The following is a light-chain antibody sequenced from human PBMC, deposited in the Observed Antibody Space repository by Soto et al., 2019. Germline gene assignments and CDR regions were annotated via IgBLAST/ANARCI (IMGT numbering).Light chain of an antibody. CDR2: DVG. V-gene: IGLV2-14*03. CDR3: SSYTSSSSYV. J-gene: IGLJ1*01. CDR1: SSDVGAYNY. Sequence: QSVLTQPASLSGSPGQSITISCSGTSSDVGAYNYVSWYQQHPGKAPKLMIYDVGYRPSGVSTRFSGSKSGNTASLTISGLQSEDESDYYCSSYTSSSSYVFGNGTKVTVL.